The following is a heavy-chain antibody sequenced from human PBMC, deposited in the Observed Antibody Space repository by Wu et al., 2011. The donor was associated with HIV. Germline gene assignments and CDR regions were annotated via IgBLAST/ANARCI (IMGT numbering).Heavy chain of an antibody. V-gene: IGHV1-69*05. CDR3: ARDAIAAAGAPAVLDY. D-gene: IGHD6-25*01. CDR2: IIPIFGTA. Sequence: QVQLVQSGAEVKKPGSSVKVSCKASGGTFSSYAFSWVRQAPGQGLEWMGGIIPIFGTANYAQKFQGRVTITSDQSTRTVYMELSRLRSEDTAVYYCARDAIAAAGAPAVLDYWGQGT. J-gene: IGHJ4*02. CDR1: GGTFSSYA.